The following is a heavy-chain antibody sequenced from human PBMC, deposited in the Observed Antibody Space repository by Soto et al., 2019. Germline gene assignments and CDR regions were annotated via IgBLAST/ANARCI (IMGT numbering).Heavy chain of an antibody. CDR1: GFTFSSYA. D-gene: IGHD6-13*01. J-gene: IGHJ6*02. Sequence: QVQLVESGGGVVQPGRSLRLSCAASGFTFSSYAMHWVRQAPGKGPEWVAVISYDGSNKYYADSVKGRFTISRDNSKNTLYLQMNSLRAEDTAVYYCARDKSSSWYGVYYYYYGMDVWGQGTTVTVSS. V-gene: IGHV3-30-3*01. CDR2: ISYDGSNK. CDR3: ARDKSSSWYGVYYYYYGMDV.